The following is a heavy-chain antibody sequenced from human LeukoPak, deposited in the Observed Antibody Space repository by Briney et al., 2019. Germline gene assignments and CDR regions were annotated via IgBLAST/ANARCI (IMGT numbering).Heavy chain of an antibody. CDR2: IWYDGSNK. V-gene: IGHV3-33*01. D-gene: IGHD3-22*01. Sequence: PGGSLRLSCAASGFTFSSYGMHWVRQAPGKGLEWVAVIWYDGSNKYYADSVKGRFTISRDNSKNTLYLQMNSLRAEDTAVYYCARDAVGDSSGYYCLWGQGTLVTVSS. J-gene: IGHJ4*02. CDR3: ARDAVGDSSGYYCL. CDR1: GFTFSSYG.